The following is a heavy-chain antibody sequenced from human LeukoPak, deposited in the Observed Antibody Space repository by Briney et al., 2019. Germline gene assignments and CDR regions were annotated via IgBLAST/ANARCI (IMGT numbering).Heavy chain of an antibody. CDR1: GFTFSSYS. CDR2: IRYDGNIK. D-gene: IGHD6-25*01. J-gene: IGHJ3*02. CDR3: ARRSAAKDAFDI. V-gene: IGHV3-33*08. Sequence: GESLRLSCAASGFTFSSYSMNWVRQAPGKGLEWVTFIRYDGNIKEYADSVKGRFTISRDNSKNTVYLQMNSLRAEDTAVYYCARRSAAKDAFDIWGQGTMVTVSS.